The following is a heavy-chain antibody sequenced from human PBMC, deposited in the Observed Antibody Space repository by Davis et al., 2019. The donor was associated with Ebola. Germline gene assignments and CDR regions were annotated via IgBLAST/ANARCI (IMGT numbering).Heavy chain of an antibody. D-gene: IGHD2-2*01. CDR1: GGSINTGGYY. CDR2: IFQSGDT. J-gene: IGHJ6*02. Sequence: SETLSLTCTVSGGSINTGGYYWTWVRQPPGKGLEWIGEIFQSGDTNYNPSLKSRISMSRDTSKNQFSLKLSSVTAADTAVYYCAKGGRVVPADGIFLAGYYYYGMDVWGQGTTVTVSS. CDR3: AKGGRVVPADGIFLAGYYYYGMDV. V-gene: IGHV4-39*07.